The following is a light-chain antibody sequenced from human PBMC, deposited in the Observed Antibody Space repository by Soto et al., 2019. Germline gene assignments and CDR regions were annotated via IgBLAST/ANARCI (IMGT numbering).Light chain of an antibody. V-gene: IGKV4-1*01. J-gene: IGKJ1*01. CDR2: WAS. CDR3: QQYYSTPRT. CDR1: QSVLYSSNNKNY. Sequence: DIVMTQSPASLAVSLGERATINCKSSQSVLYSSNNKNYLAWYQQKPGQPPKLLIYWASTRESGVPDRFSGCGSGTDFTLTISSLQAEDVAVYYGQQYYSTPRTFGQGTKVEIK.